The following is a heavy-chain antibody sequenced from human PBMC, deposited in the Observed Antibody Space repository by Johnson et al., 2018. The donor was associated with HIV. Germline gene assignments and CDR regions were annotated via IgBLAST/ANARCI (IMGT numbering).Heavy chain of an antibody. CDR3: ARANRGRNDAFDI. Sequence: VQLVESGGGVVQPGRSLRLSCAASGFTFDDYAMHWVRQAPGKGLEWVSGISWNSGSIGYADSVKGRFTISRENAKNSLYLQMNSLRAGETAVYYCARANRGRNDAFDIWGQGTMVTVSS. V-gene: IGHV3-9*01. CDR2: ISWNSGSI. D-gene: IGHD2-15*01. CDR1: GFTFDDYA. J-gene: IGHJ3*02.